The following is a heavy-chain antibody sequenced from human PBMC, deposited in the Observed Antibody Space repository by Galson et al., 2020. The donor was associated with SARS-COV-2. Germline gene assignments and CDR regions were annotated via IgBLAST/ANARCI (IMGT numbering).Heavy chain of an antibody. CDR3: AKTYFYDRSGDYCFDY. J-gene: IGHJ4*02. Sequence: GESLKISCTASGFTSGSYVMRWVRQAPGKGLEWGASISGSGGNTYYADPVKGRFTISRDSSNNTLYLQMNDLRAEDTAIYYCAKTYFYDRSGDYCFDYWGQGTLVTVAS. CDR2: ISGSGGNT. CDR1: GFTSGSYV. D-gene: IGHD3-22*01. V-gene: IGHV3-23*01.